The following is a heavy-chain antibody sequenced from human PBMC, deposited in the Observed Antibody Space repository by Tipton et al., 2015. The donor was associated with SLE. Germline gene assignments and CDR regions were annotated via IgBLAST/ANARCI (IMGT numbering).Heavy chain of an antibody. CDR3: ARGDVD. CDR1: GDSITSYY. Sequence: TLSLTCSVSGDSITSYYWRWFRQSTGRGREWIGRVYSSGSANYNPALIRRVSMSVDISKNQFFLTLRSVTAADTAVYFCARGDVDWGQGTLVTVSS. V-gene: IGHV4-4*07. CDR2: VYSSGSA. J-gene: IGHJ4*02. D-gene: IGHD5-24*01.